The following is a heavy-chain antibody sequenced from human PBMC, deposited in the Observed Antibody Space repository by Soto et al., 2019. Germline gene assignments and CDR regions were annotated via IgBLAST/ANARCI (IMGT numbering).Heavy chain of an antibody. Sequence: SVKVSCKASGGTFSSYAISWVRQAPGQGLEWMGGIIPIFGTANYAQKFQGRATITADESTSTAYMELSSLRSEDTAVYYCARDSPYSSRSYWFDPWGQGTLVTVSS. J-gene: IGHJ5*02. V-gene: IGHV1-69*13. CDR3: ARDSPYSSRSYWFDP. CDR2: IIPIFGTA. CDR1: GGTFSSYA. D-gene: IGHD6-13*01.